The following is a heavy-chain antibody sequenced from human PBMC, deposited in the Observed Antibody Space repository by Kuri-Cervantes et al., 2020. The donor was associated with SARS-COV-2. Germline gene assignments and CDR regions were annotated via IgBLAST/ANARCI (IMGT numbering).Heavy chain of an antibody. D-gene: IGHD3-22*01. CDR3: ARDPAYYDSSGYYYGAFDI. CDR1: GGSISSSSYY. J-gene: IGHJ3*02. Sequence: SETLSLTCTVSGGSISSSSYYWGWIRQPPGKGLEWIGSIYYSGSTNYNPSLKSRVTISVDTSKNQFSLKLSSVTAADTAVYYCARDPAYYDSSGYYYGAFDIWGQGTMVTVSS. V-gene: IGHV4-39*07. CDR2: IYYSGST.